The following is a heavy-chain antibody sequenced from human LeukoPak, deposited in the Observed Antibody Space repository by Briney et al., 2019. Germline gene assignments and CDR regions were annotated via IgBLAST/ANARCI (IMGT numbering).Heavy chain of an antibody. CDR2: IYYSGST. CDR3: EAYCGGDCLFDP. D-gene: IGHD2-21*02. V-gene: IGHV4-39*07. CDR1: GGSISSSSYY. Sequence: SETLSLTCTVSGGSISSSSYYWGWIRQPPGKGLEWIGSIYYSGSTYCNPSLKSRVTISVDTSKNQFSLKLSSVTAADTAVYYCEAYCGGDCLFDPWGQGTLVTVSS. J-gene: IGHJ5*02.